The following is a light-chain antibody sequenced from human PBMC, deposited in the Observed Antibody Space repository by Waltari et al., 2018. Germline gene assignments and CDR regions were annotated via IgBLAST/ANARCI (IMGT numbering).Light chain of an antibody. J-gene: IGKJ4*01. CDR3: QQYYSTPPT. CDR1: QSVLHSSNNRDY. V-gene: IGKV4-1*01. Sequence: DIVMTQSPDSLAVSLGERATINCKFSQSVLHSSNNRDYLAGYQQKPGQPPKLLISWASSRESGVPDQFSGRGSATDFTLTISSLQAEDVAVYYCQQYYSTPPTFGGGTKVEIK. CDR2: WAS.